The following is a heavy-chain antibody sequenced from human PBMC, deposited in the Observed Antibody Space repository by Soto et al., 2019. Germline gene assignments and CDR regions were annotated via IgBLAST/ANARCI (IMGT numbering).Heavy chain of an antibody. V-gene: IGHV4-4*02. J-gene: IGHJ6*02. CDR2: MHYSGSA. CDR1: GGSISSNNW. Sequence: QVQLQESGPGMVKPSGTLSLTCAISGGSISSNNWWSWVRQPPGKGLEWIGEMHYSGSANYSPSLKSRVTISVDKSNNQFSLNLRSVTAADTAIYYCARVPIPDGIVVLAAAIHFYGMDVWGQGTTVTVSS. CDR3: ARVPIPDGIVVLAAAIHFYGMDV. D-gene: IGHD2-2*01.